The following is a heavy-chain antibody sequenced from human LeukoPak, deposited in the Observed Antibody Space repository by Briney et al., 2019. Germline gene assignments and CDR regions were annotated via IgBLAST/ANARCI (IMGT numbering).Heavy chain of an antibody. Sequence: GGSLRLSCAASGFTFSSYGMHWVRQAPGKGLEWVAFIRYDGSNKYYADSVKGRFTISRDNSKNTLYLQMNSLRAEDTAVYYCAKDADCSSTSCYFGTYYYYMDVWGKGTTVTVSS. CDR1: GFTFSSYG. V-gene: IGHV3-30*02. CDR2: IRYDGSNK. CDR3: AKDADCSSTSCYFGTYYYYMDV. D-gene: IGHD2-2*01. J-gene: IGHJ6*03.